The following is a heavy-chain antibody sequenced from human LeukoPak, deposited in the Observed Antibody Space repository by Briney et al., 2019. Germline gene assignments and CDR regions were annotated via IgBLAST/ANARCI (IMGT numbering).Heavy chain of an antibody. CDR2: ISYDGSNK. Sequence: GGSLRLSCAASGFTFSSCAMHWVRQAPGKGLEWVAVISYDGSNKYYADSVKGRFTISRDNSKNTLYLQMNSLRAEDTAVYYCARGGRSSGWYGSYFDYWGQGTLVTVSS. D-gene: IGHD6-19*01. J-gene: IGHJ4*02. CDR3: ARGGRSSGWYGSYFDY. CDR1: GFTFSSCA. V-gene: IGHV3-30*04.